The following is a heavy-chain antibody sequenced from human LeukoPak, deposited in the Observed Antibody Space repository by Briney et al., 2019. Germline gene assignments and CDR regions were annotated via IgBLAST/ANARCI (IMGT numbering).Heavy chain of an antibody. Sequence: GGSLRLSCAASDFTFSSYGMHWVRQAPGKGLECVAFISHDGTVEKFADSVKGRFTISRDNAKNSLYLQMNSLRTEDAAVYYCARSERVDTEADLWGQGTRVTVSS. D-gene: IGHD5-18*01. V-gene: IGHV3-33*01. J-gene: IGHJ5*02. CDR2: ISHDGTVE. CDR3: ARSERVDTEADL. CDR1: DFTFSSYG.